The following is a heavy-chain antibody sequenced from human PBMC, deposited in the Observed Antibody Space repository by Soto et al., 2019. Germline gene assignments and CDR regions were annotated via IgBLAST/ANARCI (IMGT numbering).Heavy chain of an antibody. V-gene: IGHV4-59*08. D-gene: IGHD3-9*01. CDR1: GGSISSYY. J-gene: IGHJ6*02. CDR3: ARQRYYDILTGYRIYGMDV. Sequence: SETLSLICTVSGGSISSYYWSWIRQPTGKGLEWIGYIYYSGSTNYNPSLKSRVTISVDTSKNQFSLKLSSVTAADTAVYYCARQRYYDILTGYRIYGMDVWGQGTTVT. CDR2: IYYSGST.